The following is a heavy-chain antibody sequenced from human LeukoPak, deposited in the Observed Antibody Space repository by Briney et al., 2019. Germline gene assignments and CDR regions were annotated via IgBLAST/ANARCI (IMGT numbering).Heavy chain of an antibody. CDR3: ARGSELDFFGY. J-gene: IGHJ4*02. Sequence: GGSLRLSCAASGFTVSSNYMSWVRQAPGKGLEWVSVIYSGGSTYYADSVKGRFTISRDNSKNTLYLQMNSLRAEDTAVYYCARGSELDFFGYWGQGTLVTVSS. CDR1: GFTVSSNY. CDR2: IYSGGST. V-gene: IGHV3-53*01. D-gene: IGHD3-10*01.